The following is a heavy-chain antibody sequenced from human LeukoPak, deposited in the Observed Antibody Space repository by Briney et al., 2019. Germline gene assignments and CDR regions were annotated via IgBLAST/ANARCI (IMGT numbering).Heavy chain of an antibody. J-gene: IGHJ4*02. CDR3: ARGPVRGYSYGYIGRYFDY. Sequence: PSETLSPTCAVYGGSFSGYYWSWIRQPPGKGLEWIGEINHSGSTNYNPSLKSRVTISVDTSKNQFSLKLSSVTAADTAVYYCARGPVRGYSYGYIGRYFDYWGQGTLVTVSS. D-gene: IGHD5-18*01. V-gene: IGHV4-34*01. CDR1: GGSFSGYY. CDR2: INHSGST.